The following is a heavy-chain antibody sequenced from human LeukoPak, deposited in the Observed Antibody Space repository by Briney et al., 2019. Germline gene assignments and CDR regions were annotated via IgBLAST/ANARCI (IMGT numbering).Heavy chain of an antibody. J-gene: IGHJ4*02. CDR3: ARDRSPLGELSLYNY. D-gene: IGHD3-16*02. V-gene: IGHV1-18*01. CDR1: GYTFTSYG. Sequence: ASVKVSCKASGYTFTSYGISWVRQAPGQGLEWMGWISGYNGNTNYAQELRDRVTMTTDTSTSTAYMKLRSLRSDDTAVYYCARDRSPLGELSLYNYWGQGTLVTVSS. CDR2: ISGYNGNT.